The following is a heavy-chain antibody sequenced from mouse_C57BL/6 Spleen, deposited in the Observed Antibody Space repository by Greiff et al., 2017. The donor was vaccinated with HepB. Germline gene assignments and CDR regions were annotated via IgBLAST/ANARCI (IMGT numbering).Heavy chain of an antibody. CDR2: ISSGGSYT. D-gene: IGHD1-1*01. CDR3: ARHRDYYGSSYAMDY. J-gene: IGHJ4*01. Sequence: EVHLVESGGDLVKPGGSLKLSCAASGFTFSSYGMSWVRQTPDNRLEWVATISSGGSYTYYPDSVKGRFTISRDNAKNTLYLQLSSLQSEDTAMYYCARHRDYYGSSYAMDYWGQGTSVTVSS. CDR1: GFTFSSYG. V-gene: IGHV5-6*01.